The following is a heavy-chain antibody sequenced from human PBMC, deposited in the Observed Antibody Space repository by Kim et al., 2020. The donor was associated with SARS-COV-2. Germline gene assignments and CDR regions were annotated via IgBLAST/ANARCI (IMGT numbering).Heavy chain of an antibody. Sequence: GGSLRLSCAGSAFAFSDSYMSWIRQAPGKGLEWVSYISSSGSHTNYADSVKGRFTISRDNAKNSLYLQMNSLRAEDTAIYYCARDREGAAYFDYWGKGT. CDR3: ARDREGAAYFDY. D-gene: IGHD1-26*01. V-gene: IGHV3-11*06. CDR1: AFAFSDSY. J-gene: IGHJ4*02. CDR2: ISSSGSHT.